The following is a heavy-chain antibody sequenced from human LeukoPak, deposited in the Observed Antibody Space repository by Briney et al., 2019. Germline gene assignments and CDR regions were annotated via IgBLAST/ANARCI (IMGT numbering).Heavy chain of an antibody. Sequence: GASVKVSCKASGYTFTSYDIDWVRQATGQGLEWMGWMNPNSGNTGYAQKFQGRVTITRNTSISTAYMELSSLRSEDTAVYYCARTFSIFGVVIFDYWGQGTLVTVSS. CDR1: GYTFTSYD. CDR3: ARTFSIFGVVIFDY. D-gene: IGHD3-3*01. J-gene: IGHJ4*02. CDR2: MNPNSGNT. V-gene: IGHV1-8*03.